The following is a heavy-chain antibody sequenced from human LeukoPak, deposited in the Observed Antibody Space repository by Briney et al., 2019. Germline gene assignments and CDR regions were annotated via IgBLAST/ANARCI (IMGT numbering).Heavy chain of an antibody. CDR1: GASISGYY. D-gene: IGHD3-22*01. J-gene: IGHJ6*03. V-gene: IGHV4-59*01. CDR3: ARVAIPYDISPYYDGYMDV. CDR2: IYYSGST. Sequence: SSETLSLTCAVSGASISGYYWSWIRQSPDKRLEWIGYIYYSGSTNYSPSLQSRVTISVDTSKNQFSLKLRSVTAADTAVYYCARVAIPYDISPYYDGYMDVWGKGTTVTVSS.